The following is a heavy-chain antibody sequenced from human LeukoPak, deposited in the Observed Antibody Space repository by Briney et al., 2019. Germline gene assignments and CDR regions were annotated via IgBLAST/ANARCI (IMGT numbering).Heavy chain of an antibody. CDR1: GFTFSSYA. V-gene: IGHV3-23*01. Sequence: GGSLRLSCAASGFTFSSYAMSWVRQAPGKGLEWVSAISGSGGSTYYADSVKGRFTISRDNSKNTLYLQMNSLRAEDTAVYYCAKRGPIYSSSPGNYFDYWGQGTLVTVSS. J-gene: IGHJ4*02. D-gene: IGHD6-6*01. CDR3: AKRGPIYSSSPGNYFDY. CDR2: ISGSGGST.